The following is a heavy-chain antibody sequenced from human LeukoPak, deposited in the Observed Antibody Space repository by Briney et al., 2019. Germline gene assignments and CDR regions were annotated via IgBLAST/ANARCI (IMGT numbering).Heavy chain of an antibody. CDR2: INPNSGDT. Sequence: GASVKVSCKASGYTFTGYYLHWVRQAPGQGLEWMGWINPNSGDTNYAQKFQGRVTMTRDTSICTAYMELSRLRSDDTAVYYCTRGITISGVSGPDYWGQGTLVTVSS. CDR1: GYTFTGYY. V-gene: IGHV1-2*02. J-gene: IGHJ4*02. D-gene: IGHD3-3*01. CDR3: TRGITISGVSGPDY.